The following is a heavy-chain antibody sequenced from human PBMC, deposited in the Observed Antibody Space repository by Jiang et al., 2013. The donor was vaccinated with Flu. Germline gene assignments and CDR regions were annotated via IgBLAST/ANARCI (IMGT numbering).Heavy chain of an antibody. V-gene: IGHV2-5*02. CDR2: IYWDDNK. CDR3: AHTQIPDSNSGTSRRGSYDF. Sequence: KPTQTLTVTRTFSGFSLSTSGESVAWIRQPPGKALEWLAVIYWDDNKRYNPSLKSRVAISKDTRASQVVLTLLNVDPVDSGTYFCAHTQIPDSNSGTSRRGSYDFWGPGTLLTVSS. D-gene: IGHD3-10*01. CDR1: GFSLSTSGES. J-gene: IGHJ4*02.